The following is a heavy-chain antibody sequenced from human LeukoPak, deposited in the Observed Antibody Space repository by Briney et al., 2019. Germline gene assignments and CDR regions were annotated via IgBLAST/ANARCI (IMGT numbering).Heavy chain of an antibody. Sequence: GGSLRLSCAASGFTFSNYWMSWVRQSPGKGLEWVANIKQDGTDKYYVDSVEGRFTISKDNAKNSLYLQMNNLRVEDTAIYYCARCRTGSYYFDSWGQGTLVTVSS. D-gene: IGHD1-1*01. J-gene: IGHJ4*02. CDR2: IKQDGTDK. CDR1: GFTFSNYW. V-gene: IGHV3-7*01. CDR3: ARCRTGSYYFDS.